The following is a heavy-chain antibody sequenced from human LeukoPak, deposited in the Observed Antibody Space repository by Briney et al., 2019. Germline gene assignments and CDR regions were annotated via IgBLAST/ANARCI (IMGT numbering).Heavy chain of an antibody. CDR2: IYYSGST. Sequence: TSETLSLTCTVSGGSISSYYWSWIRQPPGKGLEWIGYIYYSGSTHYNPSLKSRVTISVDTSKNQFSLKLSSVTAADTAVYYCARGEAAVAGFGIDYWGQGTPVTVSS. V-gene: IGHV4-59*01. CDR3: ARGEAAVAGFGIDY. CDR1: GGSISSYY. J-gene: IGHJ4*02. D-gene: IGHD6-19*01.